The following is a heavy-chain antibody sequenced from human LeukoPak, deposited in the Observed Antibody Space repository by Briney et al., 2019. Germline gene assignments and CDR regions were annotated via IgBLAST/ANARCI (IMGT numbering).Heavy chain of an antibody. V-gene: IGHV3-30-3*01. CDR2: ISYDGSNK. J-gene: IGHJ4*02. D-gene: IGHD5-24*01. CDR3: ARLEMATIRY. Sequence: GGSLRLSCAASGFTFSSYAMNWVRQAPGKGLEWVAVISYDGSNKYYADSVKGRFTISRDNSKNTLYLQMNSLRAEDTAVYYCARLEMATIRYWGQGTLVTVSS. CDR1: GFTFSSYA.